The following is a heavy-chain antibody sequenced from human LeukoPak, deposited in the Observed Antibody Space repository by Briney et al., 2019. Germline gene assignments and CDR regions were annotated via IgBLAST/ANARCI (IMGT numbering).Heavy chain of an antibody. CDR2: IYTSGST. Sequence: PSEALSLTCTVSGGSISSYYWSWIRQPAGKGLEWIGRIYTSGSTNYNPSLKSRVTMSVDTSKNQFSLKLSSVTAADTAVYYCARVRTMVRGVFYYYYMDVWGKGTTVTISS. V-gene: IGHV4-4*07. J-gene: IGHJ6*03. CDR3: ARVRTMVRGVFYYYYMDV. CDR1: GGSISSYY. D-gene: IGHD3-10*01.